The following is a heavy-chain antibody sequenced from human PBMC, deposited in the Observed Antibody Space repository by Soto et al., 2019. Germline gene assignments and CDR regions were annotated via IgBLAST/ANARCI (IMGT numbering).Heavy chain of an antibody. CDR2: INPNSGGT. V-gene: IGHV1-2*04. J-gene: IGHJ4*02. D-gene: IGHD5-12*01. CDR3: ARDEYSGYDSPGFDY. Sequence: ASVKVSCKASGYTFTGYYMHWVRQAPGQGLEWMGWINPNSGGTNYAQKFQGWVTMTRDTSISTAYMELSRLRSDDTAVYYCARDEYSGYDSPGFDYWGQGTLVTVSS. CDR1: GYTFTGYY.